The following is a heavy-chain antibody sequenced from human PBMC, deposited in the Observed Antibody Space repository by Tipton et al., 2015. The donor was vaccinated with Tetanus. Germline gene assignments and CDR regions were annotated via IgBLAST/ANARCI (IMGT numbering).Heavy chain of an antibody. CDR1: GGTLRGHS. J-gene: IGHJ6*02. CDR2: LIPMFGTP. D-gene: IGHD1/OR15-1a*01. V-gene: IGHV1-69*06. Sequence: QSGAEVKKPGSSVNVSCKASGGTLRGHSITWVRQAPGQGLEWMGGLIPMFGTPKYAQKFQDRVTMSADRSTSTFYMELSRLTSEDTATYYCAQNKRGDYYYYYGWDVWGPGTTVTVS. CDR3: AQNKRGDYYYYYGWDV.